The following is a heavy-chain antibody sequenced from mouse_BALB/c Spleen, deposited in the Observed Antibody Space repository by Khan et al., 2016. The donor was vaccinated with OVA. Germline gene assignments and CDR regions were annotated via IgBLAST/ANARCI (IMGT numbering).Heavy chain of an antibody. CDR3: ARGGITTGYFDY. Sequence: VQLQQSGTELARPGASVKLSCKASGYTFTSYWMQWVKQRPGQGLEWIGAVYPGDGNTRYTQKFKGKATLTADKYSSTAYIQLSMLASEDSAVYYCARGGITTGYFDYWGQGTTLTVSS. CDR1: GYTFTSYW. CDR2: VYPGDGNT. D-gene: IGHD1-1*01. J-gene: IGHJ2*01. V-gene: IGHV1-87*01.